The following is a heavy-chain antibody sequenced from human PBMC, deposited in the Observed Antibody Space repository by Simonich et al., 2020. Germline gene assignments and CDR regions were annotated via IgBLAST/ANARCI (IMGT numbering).Heavy chain of an antibody. D-gene: IGHD6-13*01. CDR1: GYSISSGYY. Sequence: QVQLQESGPGLVKPSETLSLTCAVSGYSISSGYYWGWIRPPPRKGLEWIGSIYHSESTYYNPSLKSRVTRSVDTSKNQFSLKLSSVTAADTAVYYCARVGYSNYYYYGMDVWGQGTTVTVSS. CDR2: IYHSEST. J-gene: IGHJ6*02. V-gene: IGHV4-38-2*01. CDR3: ARVGYSNYYYYGMDV.